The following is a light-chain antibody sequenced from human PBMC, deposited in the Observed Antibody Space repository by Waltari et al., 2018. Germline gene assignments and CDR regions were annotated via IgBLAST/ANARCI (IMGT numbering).Light chain of an antibody. J-gene: IGKJ5*01. Sequence: EIVLTQSPVTLSLSPGERATLSCRASQSVSSYLAWYQQKPGQAPRLLIYDASNRATGIPARFSGRGSGTDFTLTISSLEPEDFAVYYCQQRSNWPKTFGQGTRLEIK. V-gene: IGKV3-11*01. CDR3: QQRSNWPKT. CDR1: QSVSSY. CDR2: DAS.